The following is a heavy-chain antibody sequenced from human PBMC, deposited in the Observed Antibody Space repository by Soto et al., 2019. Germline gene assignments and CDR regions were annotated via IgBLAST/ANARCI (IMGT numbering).Heavy chain of an antibody. V-gene: IGHV1-18*01. D-gene: IGHD1-20*01. CDR2: IRPDNGNT. Sequence: ASLKVSCKTSGYTFSTIGIIWVRQAPGQGLEWVGWIRPDNGNTKSAQRLQGRVTLTTDTSASTAYMELRSLTSDDTAMYYCARDTESNRYNDWGQGTLVNVSS. CDR3: ARDTESNRYND. J-gene: IGHJ1*01. CDR1: GYTFSTIG.